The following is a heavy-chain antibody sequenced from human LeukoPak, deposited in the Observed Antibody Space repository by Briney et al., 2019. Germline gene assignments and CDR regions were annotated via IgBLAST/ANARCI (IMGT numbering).Heavy chain of an antibody. CDR2: ISRSSTTI. D-gene: IGHD1-26*01. CDR1: GFTFSSYS. Sequence: PGGSLRLSCAASGFTFSSYSVNWVRQAPGRGLEWVSYISRSSTTIYYADSVKGRFTISRDNSKNTLYLQMNSLRPEDTAVYYCAKSSLVGLDYWGQGTLVTVSS. J-gene: IGHJ4*02. CDR3: AKSSLVGLDY. V-gene: IGHV3-48*01.